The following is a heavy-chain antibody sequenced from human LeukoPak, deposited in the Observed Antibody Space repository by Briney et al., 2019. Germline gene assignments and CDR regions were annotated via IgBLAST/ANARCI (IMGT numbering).Heavy chain of an antibody. D-gene: IGHD6-13*01. CDR2: IGTKSGNT. Sequence: ASVNVSCTLTGYTFTSSGITWVRQAPGPGLKWLGWIGTKSGNTNYAQKFQGRVTMMTDTSTGTAYMELRSLRSDDSAVYYCARAGAAAGRSDYWGQGTPVTVSS. CDR3: ARAGAAAGRSDY. V-gene: IGHV1-18*01. J-gene: IGHJ4*02. CDR1: GYTFTSSG.